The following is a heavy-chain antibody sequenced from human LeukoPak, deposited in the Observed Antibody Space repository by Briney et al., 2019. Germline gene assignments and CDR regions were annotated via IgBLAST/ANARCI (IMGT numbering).Heavy chain of an antibody. V-gene: IGHV1-2*02. D-gene: IGHD2-2*01. CDR1: GYTFTGYY. CDR3: ARDQTERATVVVPAATYYYYGMDV. CDR2: INPNSGGT. J-gene: IGHJ6*02. Sequence: ASVKVSCKASGYTFTGYYMNWVRQAPGQGLEWMGWINPNSGGTNYAQKFQGRVTMTRDTSISTAYMELSRLRSDDTAVYYCARDQTERATVVVPAATYYYYGMDVWGQGTTVTVSS.